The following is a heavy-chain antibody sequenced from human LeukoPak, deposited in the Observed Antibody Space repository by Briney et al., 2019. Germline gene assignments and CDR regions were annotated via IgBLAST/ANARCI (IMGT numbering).Heavy chain of an antibody. D-gene: IGHD3-16*01. CDR3: ARVGNDPFNYYIDV. J-gene: IGHJ6*03. CDR2: IYPGDSDT. Sequence: LGESLKISCNASGYSFTAYWIGWVRQMPGKGLEWMGSIYPGDSDTRYSPSIQGHVTISADASISAAYLQWSGLKASDTAMYYCARVGNDPFNYYIDVWGQGTTVTVSS. CDR1: GYSFTAYW. V-gene: IGHV5-51*01.